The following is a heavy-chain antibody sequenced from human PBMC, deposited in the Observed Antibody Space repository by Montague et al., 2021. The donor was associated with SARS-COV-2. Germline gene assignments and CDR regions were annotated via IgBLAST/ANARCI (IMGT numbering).Heavy chain of an antibody. CDR3: ARNPWYYYDSSGYYLDY. Sequence: SETLSLTCAVYGGSFSGYYWSWIRQPPGKGLEWIGEINHSGSTNYNPSLKSRVTISVDTSKNQFSLKLSSVTAADTAVYYCARNPWYYYDSSGYYLDYRGQGTLVTVSS. V-gene: IGHV4-34*01. CDR1: GGSFSGYY. CDR2: INHSGST. D-gene: IGHD3-22*01. J-gene: IGHJ4*02.